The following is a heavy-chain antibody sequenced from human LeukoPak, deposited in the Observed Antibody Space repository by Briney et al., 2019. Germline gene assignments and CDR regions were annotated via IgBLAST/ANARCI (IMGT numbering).Heavy chain of an antibody. CDR1: GGSISSYY. Sequence: SETLSLTCTVSGGSISSYYWSWIRQPPGKGLGWIGYIYYSGSTNYNPSLKSRVTIPVATSKNQSSLNRRSVAAADTAVYYCARGGGGENLDYWGQGTLVTVSS. CDR2: IYYSGST. V-gene: IGHV4-59*08. D-gene: IGHD2-21*01. J-gene: IGHJ4*02. CDR3: ARGGGGENLDY.